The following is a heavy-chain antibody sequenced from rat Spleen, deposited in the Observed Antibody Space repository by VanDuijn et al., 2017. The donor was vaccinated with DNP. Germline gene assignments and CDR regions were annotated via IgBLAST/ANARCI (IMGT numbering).Heavy chain of an antibody. Sequence: EVQLVESGGGLVQPGRSLKLSCVASGFTFGNSYMAWVRQAPKEGLEWVASISTSGTRTYYPDSVKGRFTISRDNVKSSLYLQMNSLRSEDTATYYCTKLGDYWGQGVMVTVSS. D-gene: IGHD5-1*01. V-gene: IGHV5-27*01. J-gene: IGHJ2*01. CDR3: TKLGDY. CDR1: GFTFGNSY. CDR2: ISTSGTRT.